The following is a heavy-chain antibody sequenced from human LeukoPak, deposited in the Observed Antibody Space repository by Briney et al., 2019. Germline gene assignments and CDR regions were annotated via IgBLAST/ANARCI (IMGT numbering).Heavy chain of an antibody. CDR1: GFTFSSYG. CDR3: AKGKGSSPLGAFDI. D-gene: IGHD6-6*01. Sequence: GGSLRLSCAASGFTFSSYGMHWVRQAPGKGLEWVAFIRYDGSNKYYADSVKGRFTISRGNSKNTLYLQMNSLRAEDTAVYYCAKGKGSSPLGAFDIWGQGTMVAVSS. V-gene: IGHV3-30*02. CDR2: IRYDGSNK. J-gene: IGHJ3*02.